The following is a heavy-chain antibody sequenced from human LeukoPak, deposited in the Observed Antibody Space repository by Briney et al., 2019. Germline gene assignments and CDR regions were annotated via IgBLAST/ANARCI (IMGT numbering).Heavy chain of an antibody. CDR2: IYYSGST. D-gene: IGHD6-13*01. CDR1: GGSFSGYY. J-gene: IGHJ4*02. Sequence: SETLSLTCAVYGGSFSGYYWSWIRQPPGKGLEWIGYIYYSGSTNYNPSLKSRVTISVDTSKNQFSLKLSSVTAADTAVYYCAGQDTAAGTHYWGQGTLVTVSS. V-gene: IGHV4-59*01. CDR3: AGQDTAAGTHY.